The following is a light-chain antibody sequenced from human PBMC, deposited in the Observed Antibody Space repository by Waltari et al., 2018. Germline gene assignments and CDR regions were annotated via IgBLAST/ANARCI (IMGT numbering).Light chain of an antibody. CDR2: GAS. J-gene: IGKJ2*01. Sequence: IVLTQAPGTLSLSPGGRATFSCRASKSLKNNSRAWYQQKPGQATRLLIYGASTRPTGIPDRVNCSGSWTDFTLTITRLEPEDFSMYYCQQYGRSPYSFGQGTPLDLK. V-gene: IGKV3-20*01. CDR3: QQYGRSPYS. CDR1: KSLKNNS.